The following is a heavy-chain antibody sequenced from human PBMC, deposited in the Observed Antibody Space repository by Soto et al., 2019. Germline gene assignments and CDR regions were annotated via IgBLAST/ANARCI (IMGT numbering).Heavy chain of an antibody. CDR1: GYIFTYRY. CDR2: ISLYSDGT. Sequence: ASVKVSCKASGYIFTYRYLYWVRQAPGQALEWMGWISLYSDGTNYAQKFQGRVSMTTDTSTTTAYMELRSLRSDDTAVYYCARVVPGAEAWFGPWGQGTLVTVSS. V-gene: IGHV1-18*04. D-gene: IGHD2-2*01. CDR3: ARVVPGAEAWFGP. J-gene: IGHJ5*02.